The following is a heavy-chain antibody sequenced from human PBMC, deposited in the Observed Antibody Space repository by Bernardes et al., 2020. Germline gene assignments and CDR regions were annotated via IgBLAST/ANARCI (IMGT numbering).Heavy chain of an antibody. Sequence: GGSLRLSCAASGFIFSDYYMSWIRQAPGKGLEWVSYISSSGGTIFYADSVKGRFTITRDNAKNSLYLQMNSLSPEDTAVYYCASLPGKITVPYFYYGLDVWGQGTTVTVSS. V-gene: IGHV3-11*01. J-gene: IGHJ6*02. CDR1: GFIFSDYY. CDR3: ASLPGKITVPYFYYGLDV. CDR2: ISSSGGTI. D-gene: IGHD3-9*01.